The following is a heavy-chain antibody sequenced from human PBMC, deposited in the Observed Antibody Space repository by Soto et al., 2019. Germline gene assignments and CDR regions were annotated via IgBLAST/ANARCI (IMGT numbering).Heavy chain of an antibody. CDR3: AKVSGTTAYAHIDF. D-gene: IGHD2-2*01. Sequence: GGSLRLSCAASGFTFSNYAMSWVRQAPGRGLEWVSSISGSGGTTYYAESVKGRFTFARDNSRNTLYLQMNSLRAEDTALYYCAKVSGTTAYAHIDFWGQGTLVTVSS. V-gene: IGHV3-23*01. CDR1: GFTFSNYA. CDR2: ISGSGGTT. J-gene: IGHJ4*02.